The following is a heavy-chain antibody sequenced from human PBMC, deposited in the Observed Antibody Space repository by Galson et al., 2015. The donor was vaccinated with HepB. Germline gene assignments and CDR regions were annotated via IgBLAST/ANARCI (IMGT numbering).Heavy chain of an antibody. D-gene: IGHD3-9*01. CDR3: ARGSQNYDIFSVYYISYYGMDV. CDR1: GFTFNTYS. CDR2: ISSDGSNK. V-gene: IGHV3-30-3*01. J-gene: IGHJ6*02. Sequence: SLRLSCAAPGFTFNTYSMHWVRQAPGKGLEWVALISSDGSNKYYAESVQGRFTISRDNSKNTLYLQMNKLRTEDTAVYYCARGSQNYDIFSVYYISYYGMDVWGQGTTVTVSS.